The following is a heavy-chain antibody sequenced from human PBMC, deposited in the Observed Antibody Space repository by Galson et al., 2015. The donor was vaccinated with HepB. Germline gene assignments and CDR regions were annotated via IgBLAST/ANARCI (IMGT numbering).Heavy chain of an antibody. D-gene: IGHD6-6*01. CDR3: ARGSIASWVTMDV. CDR1: GFTFSSYS. Sequence: SLRLSCAASGFTFSSYSMNWVRQAPGKGLEWVSSISSSSSYIYYADSVKGRFTISRDNAKNSLYLQMNSLRAEDTAVYYCARGSIASWVTMDVWGKGTTVTVSS. V-gene: IGHV3-21*01. J-gene: IGHJ6*03. CDR2: ISSSSSYI.